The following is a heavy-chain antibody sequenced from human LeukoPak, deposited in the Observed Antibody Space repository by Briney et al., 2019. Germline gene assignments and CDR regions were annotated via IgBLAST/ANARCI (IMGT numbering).Heavy chain of an antibody. CDR1: GGSISSYY. V-gene: IGHV4-59*08. D-gene: IGHD1-26*01. CDR3: ARRSPDGSYYYFDY. J-gene: IGHJ4*02. Sequence: SETLSLTCTVSGGSISSYYWSWIRQPPGKGLEWIGYIYYSGGTNYNPSLKSRVTISVDTSKNQFSLKLSSVTAADTAVYYCARRSPDGSYYYFDYWGQGTLVTVSS. CDR2: IYYSGGT.